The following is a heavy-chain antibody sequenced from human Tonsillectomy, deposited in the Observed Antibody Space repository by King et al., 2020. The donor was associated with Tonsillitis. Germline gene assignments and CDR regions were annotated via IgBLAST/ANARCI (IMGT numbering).Heavy chain of an antibody. CDR2: IYSGGST. V-gene: IGHV3-66*01. D-gene: IGHD2-21*01. CDR1: GFTVSSNY. Sequence: VQLVESGGGLVQPGGSLRLSCAASGFTVSSNYMSWVRQAPGKGLEWVSVIYSGGSTYYADSVKGRFTISRDNSKNKLYLQMNSLRAEDTAVYYCARDGIRGXTXXXXAXXXXGXXXXXXXXXXXXXXXXXXXXXXXXXXXXXXXXXXXXXXXXXXLPDS. CDR3: ARDGIRGXTXXXXAXXXXGXXXXXXXXXXXXXXXXXXXXXXXXXXXXXXXXXXXXXXXXXXLPDS. J-gene: IGHJ5*01.